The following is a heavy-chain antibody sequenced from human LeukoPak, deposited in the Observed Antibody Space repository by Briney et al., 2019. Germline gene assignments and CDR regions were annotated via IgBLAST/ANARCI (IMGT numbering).Heavy chain of an antibody. D-gene: IGHD3-10*01. CDR2: IYSGGST. CDR1: GFTVSSNY. V-gene: IGHV3-53*01. Sequence: PGGSLRLSCAASGFTVSSNYMSWVRQAPGKGLEWVSVIYSGGSTYYADSVKGRFTISRDNSKNTLYLQMNSLRAEDTAVYYCTTDAFGELLTALRWGQGTLVTVSS. CDR3: TTDAFGELLTALR. J-gene: IGHJ4*02.